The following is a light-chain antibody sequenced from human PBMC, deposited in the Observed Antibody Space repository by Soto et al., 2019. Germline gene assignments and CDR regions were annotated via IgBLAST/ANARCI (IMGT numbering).Light chain of an antibody. V-gene: IGKV1-33*01. CDR2: DAS. CDR1: QNINNY. J-gene: IGKJ5*01. CDR3: QQYENLPT. Sequence: DIQMTQSPSSLSASVGDRVTITCQASQNINNYLNWYQQKPGRAPKLLIYDASNLEAGVPSRFRGSGSGTYFTFTISRLQPEDIATYYCQQYENLPTCGQGTRLEIK.